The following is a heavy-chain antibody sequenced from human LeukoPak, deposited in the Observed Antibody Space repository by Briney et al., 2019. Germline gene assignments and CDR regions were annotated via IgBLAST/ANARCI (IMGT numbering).Heavy chain of an antibody. J-gene: IGHJ4*02. CDR2: IFHTVSA. CDR3: VREREKQWLF. V-gene: IGHV4-38-2*02. CDR1: GYSISSGYY. Sequence: SETLSLTCNVSGYSISSGYYWGWIRQPPGKGLEYTGSIFHTVSADYNPSLKSRVTLSVDTSKNQFSLKLNSVTAADTAVYYCVREREKQWLFWGQGTVVPVSS. D-gene: IGHD6-19*01.